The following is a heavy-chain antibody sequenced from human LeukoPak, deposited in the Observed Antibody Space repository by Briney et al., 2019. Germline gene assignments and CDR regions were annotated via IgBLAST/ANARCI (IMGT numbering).Heavy chain of an antibody. J-gene: IGHJ5*02. CDR2: IYYTGST. V-gene: IGHV4-59*08. CDR1: GGSIGSYY. Sequence: SETLSLTCIVSGGSIGSYYWSWVRQPPGKGLEWIGYIYYTGSTNYNPSLKSRVTISVDTSKNQFSLKLSSVTAADTAVYYCAGQMTTVTTGAWFDPWGQGTLVTVSS. CDR3: AGQMTTVTTGAWFDP. D-gene: IGHD4-17*01.